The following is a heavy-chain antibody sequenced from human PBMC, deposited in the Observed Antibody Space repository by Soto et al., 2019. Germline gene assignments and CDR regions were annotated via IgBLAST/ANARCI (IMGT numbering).Heavy chain of an antibody. CDR2: IRNIANSYTT. Sequence: EVQLVESGGDLVQPGGSLRLSCAVSGFTFSDHYMDWVRQAPGKGLEWVGRIRNIANSYTTDYAASVKGRFTISREDSKNSLYLQMNILKTEDTAMYYCARRITGTPPADGGSWGQGTLVTVSS. CDR1: GFTFSDHY. D-gene: IGHD1-7*01. V-gene: IGHV3-72*01. CDR3: ARRITGTPPADGGS. J-gene: IGHJ5*02.